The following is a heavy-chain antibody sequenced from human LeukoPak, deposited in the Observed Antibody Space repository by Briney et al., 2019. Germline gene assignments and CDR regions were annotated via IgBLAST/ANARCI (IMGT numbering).Heavy chain of an antibody. CDR1: GYTFSSYG. CDR2: ISGSGCST. D-gene: IGHD3-10*01. Sequence: GGTLRLSCAASGYTFSSYGMSWVRQAPGKGLEWVSDISGSGCSTYYADYVKGRFTISRDNSKNTLYLQMNSLRAEDTGVYYCAKDILWFGELSPFDYWGQGTLVTVPS. J-gene: IGHJ4*02. CDR3: AKDILWFGELSPFDY. V-gene: IGHV3-23*01.